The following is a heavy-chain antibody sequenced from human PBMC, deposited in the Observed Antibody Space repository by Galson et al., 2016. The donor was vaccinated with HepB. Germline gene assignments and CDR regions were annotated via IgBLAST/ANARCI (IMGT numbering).Heavy chain of an antibody. J-gene: IGHJ6*03. CDR3: ARERQDLVRYYFMDV. CDR1: GFTFITYA. V-gene: IGHV3-23*01. CDR2: ISGSGGST. D-gene: IGHD6-13*01. Sequence: SLRLSCAASGFTFITYAMSWVRQAPGKGLEWVSTISGSGGSTYYADSVKGRFTISRDKSKNTLYLQMNSLRVEDTAVYYCARERQDLVRYYFMDVWGKGTTITVSS.